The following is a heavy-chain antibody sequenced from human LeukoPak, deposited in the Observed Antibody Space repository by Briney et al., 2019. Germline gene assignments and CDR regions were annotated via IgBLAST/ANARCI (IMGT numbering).Heavy chain of an antibody. CDR2: INPNSGGT. J-gene: IGHJ4*02. Sequence: VASVKVSCKASGYTFTGYYMHWVRQAPGQGLEWMGWINPNSGGTNYSQKFQGRVTMTRDTSISTAYMELSRLRADDTAVHYCARDFGSSALWVYWGQGTLVTVSS. D-gene: IGHD2-2*01. V-gene: IGHV1-2*02. CDR1: GYTFTGYY. CDR3: ARDFGSSALWVY.